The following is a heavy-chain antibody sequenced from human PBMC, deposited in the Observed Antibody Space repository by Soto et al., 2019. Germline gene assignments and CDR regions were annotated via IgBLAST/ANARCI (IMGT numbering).Heavy chain of an antibody. V-gene: IGHV3-48*03. J-gene: IGHJ3*01. D-gene: IGHD3-10*01. Sequence: EVQLVESGGGLIQPGGSLRLSCAASGFTFSTSGMYWVRQAPGKGLEWVSYIHPSGQPIFYADSVKGRFTISRDNAKNSLYLPVSSLRAEDSAVYYSARRVSRWGQGTMVTVSS. CDR2: IHPSGQPI. CDR3: ARRVSR. CDR1: GFTFSTSG.